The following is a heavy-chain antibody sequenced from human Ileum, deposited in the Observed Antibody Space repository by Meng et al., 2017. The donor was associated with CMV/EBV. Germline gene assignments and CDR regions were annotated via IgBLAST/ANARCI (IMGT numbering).Heavy chain of an antibody. CDR2: INPNSGGT. V-gene: IGHV1-2*02. Sequence: QVQLLQLGVEVKKPGASVKVSCKASGYTFTGYYMHWVRQAPGQGLEWMGWINPNSGGTNYAQKFQGRVTMTRDTSISTAYMELSRLRSDDTAVYYCARGLWFGELGFDYWGQGTLVTVSS. J-gene: IGHJ4*02. CDR1: GYTFTGYY. D-gene: IGHD3-10*01. CDR3: ARGLWFGELGFDY.